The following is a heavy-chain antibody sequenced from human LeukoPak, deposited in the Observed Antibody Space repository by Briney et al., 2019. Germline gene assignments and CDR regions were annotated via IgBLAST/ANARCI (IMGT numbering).Heavy chain of an antibody. CDR2: ISGSGGST. CDR1: GFTFSSYA. CDR3: AKDPHYYDSSGYYDY. J-gene: IGHJ4*02. D-gene: IGHD3-22*01. Sequence: GGSLRLSCAASGFTFSSYAMSWVRQAPGKGLEWVSAISGSGGSTYYADSVKGRFTISRDNSKNTLYLQMNSLRAEDTAVYYCAKDPHYYDSSGYYDYWGQGTLGTVSS. V-gene: IGHV3-23*01.